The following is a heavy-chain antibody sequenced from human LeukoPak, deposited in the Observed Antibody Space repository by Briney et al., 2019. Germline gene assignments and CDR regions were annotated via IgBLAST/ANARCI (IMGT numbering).Heavy chain of an antibody. Sequence: ASVKVSCKASGYTFTGYYMHWVRQAPGQGLEWMGWINPNSGGTNYAQKFQGRVTMTRDTSISTAYMELSRLRSDDTAVYYCARRVYDFWSGYSDDAFDIWGQGTMVTVSS. J-gene: IGHJ3*02. D-gene: IGHD3-3*01. V-gene: IGHV1-2*02. CDR1: GYTFTGYY. CDR2: INPNSGGT. CDR3: ARRVYDFWSGYSDDAFDI.